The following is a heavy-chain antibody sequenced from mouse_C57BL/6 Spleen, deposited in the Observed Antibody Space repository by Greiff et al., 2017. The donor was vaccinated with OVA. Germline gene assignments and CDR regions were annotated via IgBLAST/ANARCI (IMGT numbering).Heavy chain of an antibody. D-gene: IGHD2-4*01. V-gene: IGHV1-81*01. CDR2: IYPRSGNT. Sequence: QVQLKESGAELARPGASVKLSCKASGYTFTSYGISWVKQRTGQGLEWIGEIYPRSGNTYYNEKFKGKATLTADKSSSTAYMELRSLTSEDSAVYFCARGGYDYDRKAWFAYWGQGTLVTVSA. J-gene: IGHJ3*01. CDR3: ARGGYDYDRKAWFAY. CDR1: GYTFTSYG.